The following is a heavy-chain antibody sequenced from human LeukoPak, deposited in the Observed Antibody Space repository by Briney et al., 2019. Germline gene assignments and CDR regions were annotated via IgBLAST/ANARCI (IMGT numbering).Heavy chain of an antibody. Sequence: SVKVSCKASGGTFSSYAISWVRQAPGQGLEWMGRIIPILGIANYAQKFQGRVTITADKSTSTAYMELSSLRCEDTAVYYCARDFGYYYGSGSPGVGFDTWGQGTLVTVSS. CDR2: IIPILGIA. J-gene: IGHJ5*02. D-gene: IGHD3-10*01. CDR1: GGTFSSYA. CDR3: ARDFGYYYGSGSPGVGFDT. V-gene: IGHV1-69*04.